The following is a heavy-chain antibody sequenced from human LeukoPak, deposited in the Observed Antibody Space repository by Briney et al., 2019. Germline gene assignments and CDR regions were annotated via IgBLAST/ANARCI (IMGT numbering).Heavy chain of an antibody. D-gene: IGHD6-13*01. J-gene: IGHJ4*02. CDR1: GGSINNFY. V-gene: IGHV4-4*07. CDR2: IYSSGSA. CDR3: ARGGSTWYDY. Sequence: PSETLSLTCTVSGGSINNFYWSRMRQPAGKGLEWIGRIYSSGSADYNPSLKSRVTMSVDTSKNQFSLKLNSVTAPDTAAYYSARGGSTWYDYWAKGTRVPVPS.